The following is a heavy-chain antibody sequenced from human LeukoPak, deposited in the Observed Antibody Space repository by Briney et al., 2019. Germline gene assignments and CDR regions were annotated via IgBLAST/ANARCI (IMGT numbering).Heavy chain of an antibody. Sequence: ASVKVSCKASGYTFTGYNIHWVRQVPGQGPEWMGWINPNSGGTNYAQKFQGRVTMTRDTSISTAYMELSRLRSDDTAVYYCARDWGSSWYEGLHYWGQGTLVTVSS. CDR3: ARDWGSSWYEGLHY. J-gene: IGHJ4*02. V-gene: IGHV1-2*02. CDR2: INPNSGGT. D-gene: IGHD6-13*01. CDR1: GYTFTGYN.